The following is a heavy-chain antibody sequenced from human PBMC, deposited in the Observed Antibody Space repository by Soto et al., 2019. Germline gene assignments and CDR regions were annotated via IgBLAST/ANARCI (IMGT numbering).Heavy chain of an antibody. J-gene: IGHJ6*02. CDR2: INHSGST. D-gene: IGHD3-22*01. Sequence: SETLSLTCAVYGGSFSGYYWSWIRQPPGKGLEWIGEINHSGSTNYNPSLKSRVTISEDTSKNQFSLKLSSVTAADTAVYYCARAAIRGSGYYYAFNYYYGMDVWGQGTTVTVSS. CDR3: ARAAIRGSGYYYAFNYYYGMDV. CDR1: GGSFSGYY. V-gene: IGHV4-34*01.